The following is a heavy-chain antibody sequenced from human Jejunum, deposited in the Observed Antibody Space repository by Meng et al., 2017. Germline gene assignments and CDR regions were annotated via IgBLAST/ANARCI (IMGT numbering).Heavy chain of an antibody. D-gene: IGHD3-10*01. CDR3: AKSRKVGRPEYLQQ. Sequence: GESLKISCAASGFTFSSYAMAWVRQAPGMGLQWVSAIAGSGDSTRYADSVKGRFTISRDNSKNTLQLQMNSPRAEDTAVYYCAKSRKVGRPEYLQQWGQGTLVTVSS. V-gene: IGHV3-23*01. CDR2: IAGSGDST. J-gene: IGHJ1*01. CDR1: GFTFSSYA.